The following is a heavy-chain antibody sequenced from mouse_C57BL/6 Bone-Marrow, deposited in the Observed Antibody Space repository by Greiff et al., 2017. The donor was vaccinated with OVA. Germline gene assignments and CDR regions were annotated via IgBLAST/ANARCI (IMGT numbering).Heavy chain of an antibody. Sequence: VQLQQSGAELVRPGASVKLSCTASGFNIKDDYMHWVKQRPERGLEWIGWIDPENGDTEYASKFQGKATITADTSSNTAYLQLSSLTSEDTAVYYCTTRDGSSPWYFDVWGTGTTVTVSS. J-gene: IGHJ1*03. D-gene: IGHD1-1*01. V-gene: IGHV14-4*01. CDR3: TTRDGSSPWYFDV. CDR2: IDPENGDT. CDR1: GFNIKDDY.